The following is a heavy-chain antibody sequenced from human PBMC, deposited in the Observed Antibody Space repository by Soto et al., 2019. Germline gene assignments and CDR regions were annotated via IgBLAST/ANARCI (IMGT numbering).Heavy chain of an antibody. D-gene: IGHD6-19*01. V-gene: IGHV6-1*01. CDR3: ARGAVADYSRVFDY. Sequence: SQTISLTCALSGDSVSSNSAAWNWIRQSPSRGLEWLGRTYYRSKWYKDYEVSVKSRITINLDTSKNQFSLQLNSVTPEDTAVYYCARGAVADYSRVFDYWGQGTLVTVSA. CDR2: TYYRSKWYK. J-gene: IGHJ4*02. CDR1: GDSVSSNSAA.